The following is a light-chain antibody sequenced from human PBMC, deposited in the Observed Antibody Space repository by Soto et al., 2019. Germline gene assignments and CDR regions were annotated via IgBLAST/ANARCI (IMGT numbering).Light chain of an antibody. V-gene: IGKV1-27*01. CDR3: QKYNTATLT. J-gene: IGKJ4*01. CDR2: GIS. CDR1: QSFSTY. Sequence: DFQMTQSPSSLSASVGYRVTITCRASQSFSTYLAWYQQKPGKVPKLLISGISTLQSGVPSRFSGSGYGTEFTLTISNLQPEDVATYYCQKYNTATLTYGGGTKVDI.